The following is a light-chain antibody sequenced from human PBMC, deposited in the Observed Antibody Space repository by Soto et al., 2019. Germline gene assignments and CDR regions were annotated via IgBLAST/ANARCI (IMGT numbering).Light chain of an antibody. CDR3: QNFMSSAIS. V-gene: IGKV1-13*02. Sequence: AIQLTQSPSSLSASVGDRVSITCRASQGIGSALAWYQLKPGAAPALLIYDASTLESGVPSRFSGSRSGAAFTLTISSLQPEDFAIYYCQNFMSSAISFGGGTKVDFK. CDR1: QGIGSA. CDR2: DAS. J-gene: IGKJ4*01.